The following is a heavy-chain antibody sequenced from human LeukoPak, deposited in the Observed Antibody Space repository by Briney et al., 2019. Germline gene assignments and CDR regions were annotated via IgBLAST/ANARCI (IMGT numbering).Heavy chain of an antibody. CDR2: ISPKSGVT. CDR1: GYIFTGYY. D-gene: IGHD6-13*01. CDR3: ARDIAAAGSNWFDP. Sequence: ASVKVSCKASGYIFTGYYMHWVRQAPGQGLEWMGWISPKSGVTNYAQKFRGRVTMTSDTSISTAYMELSRLTSDDTAVYYCARDIAAAGSNWFDPWGQGTLVTVSS. V-gene: IGHV1-2*02. J-gene: IGHJ5*02.